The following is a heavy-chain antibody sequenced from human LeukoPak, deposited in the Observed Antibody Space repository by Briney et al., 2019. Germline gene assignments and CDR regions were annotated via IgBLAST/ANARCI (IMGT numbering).Heavy chain of an antibody. D-gene: IGHD3-22*01. V-gene: IGHV1-18*01. J-gene: IGHJ4*02. Sequence: ASVKVSCKASDYTFTNYVVSWVRQAPGQGLEWMGWISAYNGNTKYAHEFQGRVTMTTDTSTSTAYMELKSLRSDDTAVYFCASDSNYYYDSSGYNDYFHFWGQGTLVTVSS. CDR1: DYTFTNYV. CDR2: ISAYNGNT. CDR3: ASDSNYYYDSSGYNDYFHF.